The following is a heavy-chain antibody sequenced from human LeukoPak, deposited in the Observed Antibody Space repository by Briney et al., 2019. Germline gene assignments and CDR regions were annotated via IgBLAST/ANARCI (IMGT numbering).Heavy chain of an antibody. CDR3: ARGYSSGRIDP. Sequence: PSETLSLTCTVSGGSISNYYWSWIRQPPGKGLEWIAYIYYTGSTNYNPSLKSRVTISVDTSKNQFSLKLSSVTAADTAVYHCARGYSSGRIDPWGQGTLVTVSS. D-gene: IGHD6-19*01. J-gene: IGHJ5*02. CDR2: IYYTGST. V-gene: IGHV4-59*01. CDR1: GGSISNYY.